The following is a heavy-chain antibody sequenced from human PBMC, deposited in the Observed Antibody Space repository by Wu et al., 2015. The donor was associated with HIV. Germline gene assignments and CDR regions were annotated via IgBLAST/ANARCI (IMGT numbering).Heavy chain of an antibody. D-gene: IGHD3-22*01. CDR1: GYTFSTYG. J-gene: IGHJ4*02. Sequence: QVQLVQSGPEVKKPGASVTVSCKASGYTFSTYGISWMRQAPGQGLEWMGWISAYSGNTDNAQNLQGRVTMTTGTSTSTAYLQLRSLRSDDTALYYCARASRDYYDTRGWDHWGQGTLVTVSS. CDR3: ARASRDYYDTRGWDH. V-gene: IGHV1-18*01. CDR2: ISAYSGNT.